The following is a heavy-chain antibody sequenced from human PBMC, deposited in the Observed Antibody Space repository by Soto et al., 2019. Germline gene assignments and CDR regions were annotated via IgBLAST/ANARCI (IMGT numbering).Heavy chain of an antibody. J-gene: IGHJ3*02. CDR3: AREEPLLGDAFHI. D-gene: IGHD2-8*02. CDR2: IDSGSRNM. CDR1: GFSFNIYS. V-gene: IGHV3-21*01. Sequence: GGSLRLSCAASGFSFNIYSMNWVRQAPGQGLEWVSSIDSGSRNMYYADSVKGRFTISRDNSKNSLSLQMNSLRAEDTAVYYCAREEPLLGDAFHIWGQGTMVTV.